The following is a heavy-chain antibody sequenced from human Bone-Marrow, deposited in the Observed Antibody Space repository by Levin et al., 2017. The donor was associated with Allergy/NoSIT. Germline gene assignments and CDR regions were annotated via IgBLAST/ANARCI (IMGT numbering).Heavy chain of an antibody. D-gene: IGHD3-3*01. CDR3: ARGAYDFWSGYDDAFDI. CDR2: ISSSGSTI. V-gene: IGHV3-11*01. J-gene: IGHJ3*02. Sequence: GESLKISCAASGFTFSDYYMSWIRQAPGKGLEWVSYISSSGSTIYYADSVKGRFTISRDNAKNSLYLQMNSLRAEDTAVYYCARGAYDFWSGYDDAFDIWGQGTMVTVSS. CDR1: GFTFSDYY.